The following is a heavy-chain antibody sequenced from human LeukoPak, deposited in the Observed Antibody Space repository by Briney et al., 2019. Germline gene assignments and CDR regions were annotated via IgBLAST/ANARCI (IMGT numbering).Heavy chain of an antibody. CDR2: INHSGST. CDR1: GGSFSGYY. Sequence: SETLSLTCAVYGGSFSGYYWSWIRQPPGKGLEWIGEINHSGSTNYNPSLKSRVTISVDTSKNQFSLKLSSVTAADAAVYYCARGTMTTVTYYFDYWGQGTLVTVSS. J-gene: IGHJ4*02. D-gene: IGHD4-17*01. V-gene: IGHV4-34*01. CDR3: ARGTMTTVTYYFDY.